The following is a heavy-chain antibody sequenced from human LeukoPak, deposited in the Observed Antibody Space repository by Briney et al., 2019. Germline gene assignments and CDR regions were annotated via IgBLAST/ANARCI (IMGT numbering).Heavy chain of an antibody. V-gene: IGHV3-74*01. CDR3: AKGGASSSSSRAFEY. D-gene: IGHD6-6*01. Sequence: QSGGSLRLSCAASGFTFSNYWMHWVCQVPGKGLVWVSRINDDGSFTTYADSVKGRFTISRDNSKNTLYLQMNSLRAEDAAVYYCAKGGASSSSSRAFEYWGQGTLVTVSS. CDR2: INDDGSFT. J-gene: IGHJ4*02. CDR1: GFTFSNYW.